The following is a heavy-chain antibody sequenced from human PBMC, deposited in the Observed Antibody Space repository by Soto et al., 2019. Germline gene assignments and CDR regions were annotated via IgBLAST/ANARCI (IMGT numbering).Heavy chain of an antibody. J-gene: IGHJ4*02. CDR2: IYYSGST. Sequence: ETLSLTCTVSGGSISSYYWSWIRQPPGKGLEWIGYIYYSGSTNYNPSLKSRVTISVDTSKNQFSLKLSSVTAADTAVYYCASLISYGDYMQFDYWGQGTLVTVSS. CDR1: GGSISSYY. CDR3: ASLISYGDYMQFDY. D-gene: IGHD4-17*01. V-gene: IGHV4-59*08.